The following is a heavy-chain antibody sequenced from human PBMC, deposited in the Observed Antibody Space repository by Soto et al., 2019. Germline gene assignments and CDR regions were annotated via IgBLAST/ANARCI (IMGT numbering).Heavy chain of an antibody. J-gene: IGHJ5*02. D-gene: IGHD2-15*01. Sequence: QLQLQESGSGLVKPSQTLSLTCAVSGGSISSGGYSWSWIRQPPGKGLEWIGYIYHSGSTYYNPSLKSRVTISVDRSKNQFSLKLSSVTAADTAVYYCARVPPKIVVVVAATGFDPWGQGTLVTVSS. CDR2: IYHSGST. CDR1: GGSISSGGYS. V-gene: IGHV4-30-2*01. CDR3: ARVPPKIVVVVAATGFDP.